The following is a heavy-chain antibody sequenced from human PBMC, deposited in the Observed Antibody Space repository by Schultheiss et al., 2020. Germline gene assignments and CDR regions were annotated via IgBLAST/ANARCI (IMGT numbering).Heavy chain of an antibody. Sequence: GGSLRLSCAASGFTVSSNYMSWVRQAPGKGLEWVSVISGSGGSTYYADSVKGRFTISRDNSKNTLYLQMNSLRAEDTAVYYCTTDHTDYYDSSGYSAYDAFDIWGQGTMVTVSS. CDR3: TTDHTDYYDSSGYSAYDAFDI. CDR1: GFTVSSNY. V-gene: IGHV3-23*01. J-gene: IGHJ3*02. CDR2: ISGSGGST. D-gene: IGHD3-22*01.